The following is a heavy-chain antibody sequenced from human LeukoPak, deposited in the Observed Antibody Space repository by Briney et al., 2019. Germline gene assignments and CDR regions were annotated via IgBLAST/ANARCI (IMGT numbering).Heavy chain of an antibody. V-gene: IGHV1-2*06. Sequence: ASVKVSCKASGYTFTGYYMHWVRQAPGQGLEWMGRINPNSGGTNYAQKFQGRVTMTRDTSISTAYMELSSLRSEDTAVYYCATEALDDSDSYFEHWGQGTLVTVSS. D-gene: IGHD3-10*01. CDR1: GYTFTGYY. CDR3: ATEALDDSDSYFEH. CDR2: INPNSGGT. J-gene: IGHJ4*02.